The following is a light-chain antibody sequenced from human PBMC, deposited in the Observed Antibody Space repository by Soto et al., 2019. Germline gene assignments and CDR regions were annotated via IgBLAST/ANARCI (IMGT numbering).Light chain of an antibody. J-gene: IGLJ2*01. V-gene: IGLV2-14*03. CDR3: SSYSGSSTLVV. CDR2: DVN. Sequence: QSVLTQPASVSGSPGQSIAISCTGTSSDVGGYKYVSWYQQHPGKAPKLMLYDVNSRPSGVSDRFSGSKSGNTASLTISGLQAEDEADYYCSSYSGSSTLVVFGGGTKLTVL. CDR1: SSDVGGYKY.